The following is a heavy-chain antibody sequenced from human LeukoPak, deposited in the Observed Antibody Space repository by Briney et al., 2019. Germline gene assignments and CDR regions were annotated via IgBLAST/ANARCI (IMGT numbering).Heavy chain of an antibody. CDR2: ISFDGSKE. D-gene: IGHD3-22*01. CDR3: AKRIRHYYDSSGLFDN. J-gene: IGHJ4*02. Sequence: LSLTCTVSGGSISSSSYYWGWVRQAPGKGLEWVAVISFDGSKEDYPDSLKGRFTVSRDNSKNMLFLQMNGLGAEDTAVYYCAKRIRHYYDSSGLFDNWGQGALVTVSS. V-gene: IGHV3-30*18. CDR1: GGSISSSSYY.